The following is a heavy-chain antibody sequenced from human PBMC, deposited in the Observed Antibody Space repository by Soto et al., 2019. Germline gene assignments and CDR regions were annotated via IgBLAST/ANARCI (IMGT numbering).Heavy chain of an antibody. V-gene: IGHV4-31*03. CDR1: GGSISVGGYY. Sequence: PSETLSLTCTVSGGSISVGGYYWSWIRQHPAKGLEWVGCIDHSGSTHHNPSLRGRFTISVDTSKNQFSLKLSSVTAADTAVYYCAREPIFLAVAGAQYGLAVWGQGSTVTVSS. J-gene: IGHJ6*02. D-gene: IGHD6-19*01. CDR3: AREPIFLAVAGAQYGLAV. CDR2: IDHSGST.